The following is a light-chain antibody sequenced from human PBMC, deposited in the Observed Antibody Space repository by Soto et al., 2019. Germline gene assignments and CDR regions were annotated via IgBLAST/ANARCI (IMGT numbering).Light chain of an antibody. Sequence: EIVLTQSPGTLSLSPGERATLSCRASQSVRSNFLAWYQQKPGQAPRLLIYGASNRATGIPDRFSGSGSGTDFTLTITRLEPEDFAVYYCQQYNNWPPWTFGQGTKVEIK. V-gene: IGKV3-20*01. J-gene: IGKJ1*01. CDR3: QQYNNWPPWT. CDR1: QSVRSNF. CDR2: GAS.